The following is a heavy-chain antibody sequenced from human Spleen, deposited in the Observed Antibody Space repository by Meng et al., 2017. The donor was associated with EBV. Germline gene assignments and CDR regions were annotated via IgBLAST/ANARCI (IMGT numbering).Heavy chain of an antibody. CDR1: GDSISRSGSF. CDR2: IYSSGSA. J-gene: IGHJ4*02. V-gene: IGHV4-39*01. CDR3: ARRKLAAAVRFDS. Sequence: QLTLQGAGPGVVKPSETLALTYFVSGDSISRSGSFWGWIPRPPGKGLEWIGRIYSSGSAYDSPSLKSRVTISVDTSRNQFSLRLKSVTAADTAVYFCARRKLAAAVRFDSWGQGILVTVSS. D-gene: IGHD6-13*01.